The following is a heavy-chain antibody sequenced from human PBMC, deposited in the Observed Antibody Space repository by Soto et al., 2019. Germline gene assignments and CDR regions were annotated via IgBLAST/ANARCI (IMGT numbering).Heavy chain of an antibody. CDR1: GFTFSSYA. D-gene: IGHD6-6*01. CDR2: ISGSGGST. J-gene: IGHJ5*02. Sequence: PGGSLRLSCAASGFTFSSYAMSWVRQAPGKGLEWVSAISGSGGSTYYADSVKGRFTISRDNSKNTLYLQMNSLRAEDTAVYYCAKDSREYSSSPRFDPWGQGTLVTVSS. V-gene: IGHV3-23*01. CDR3: AKDSREYSSSPRFDP.